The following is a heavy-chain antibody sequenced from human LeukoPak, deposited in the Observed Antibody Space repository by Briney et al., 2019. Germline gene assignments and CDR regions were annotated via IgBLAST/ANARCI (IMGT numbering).Heavy chain of an antibody. J-gene: IGHJ5*02. CDR1: GGSFSGYY. CDR3: ARATKLSWYYYDSSGYYPFDP. V-gene: IGHV4-34*01. D-gene: IGHD3-22*01. CDR2: INHSGST. Sequence: SETLSLTCAVYGGSFSGYYWSWIRQPPGKGLEWIGEINHSGSTNYNPSLKSRVTISVDTSKNQFSLKLSSVTAADTAVYYCARATKLSWYYYDSSGYYPFDPWGQGPRSPSPQ.